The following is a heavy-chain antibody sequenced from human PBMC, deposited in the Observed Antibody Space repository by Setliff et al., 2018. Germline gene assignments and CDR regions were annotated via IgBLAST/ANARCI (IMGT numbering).Heavy chain of an antibody. V-gene: IGHV4-34*01. D-gene: IGHD2-2*01. J-gene: IGHJ4*02. CDR2: INHSGST. CDR1: GGSFSGYY. Sequence: SETLSLTCAVYGGSFSGYYWSWIRQPPGKGLEWIGEINHSGSTNYNPSLKSRVTISVDTSKNQFSLKVNSVTAADTAVYYCARGTCSSTSCYAAYWGQGTLVTVSS. CDR3: ARGTCSSTSCYAAY.